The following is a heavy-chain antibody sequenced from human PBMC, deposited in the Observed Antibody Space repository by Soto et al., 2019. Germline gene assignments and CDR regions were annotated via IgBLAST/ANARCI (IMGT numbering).Heavy chain of an antibody. V-gene: IGHV1-69*02. D-gene: IGHD3-22*01. CDR3: ARLHETYYYASCGYP. CDR1: GGTFSSYT. Sequence: QVQLVQSGAEVKKPGSSVKVSCKASGGTFSSYTISWVRQAPGQGIEWMGRIIPILGIANYAQKFQGRVTISADKSTSTAYMELSSLRSEDTAVYYCARLHETYYYASCGYPWGKGTLVTVSS. J-gene: IGHJ4*02. CDR2: IIPILGIA.